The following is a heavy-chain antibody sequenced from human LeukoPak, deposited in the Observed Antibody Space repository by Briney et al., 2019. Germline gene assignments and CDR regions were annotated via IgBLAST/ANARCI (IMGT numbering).Heavy chain of an antibody. CDR3: ARAVDSSGFSCFQH. J-gene: IGHJ1*01. CDR1: GFTFSSYG. V-gene: IGHV3-33*01. D-gene: IGHD3-22*01. Sequence: GGSLRLSCAASGFTFSSYGMHWVRQAPGKGLEWVAVIWYDGSNKYYADSVKGRFTISRDNSKNTLYMQMNSLRAEDTAVYYCARAVDSSGFSCFQHWGQGTLVTVSS. CDR2: IWYDGSNK.